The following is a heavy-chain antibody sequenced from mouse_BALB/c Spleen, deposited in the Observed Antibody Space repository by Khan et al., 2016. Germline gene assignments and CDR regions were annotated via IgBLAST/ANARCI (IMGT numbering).Heavy chain of an antibody. CDR3: ARCTVVTRIYYAMDY. J-gene: IGHJ4*01. Sequence: QIQLVQSGPELKKPGETVKISCKASGYTFTDYSMHWVKQAPGKGLKWMGWINTETGEPTYADDFKGRFAFSLESSASTAYLEINNLRNADSATYCCARCTVVTRIYYAMDYWGQGTSVTVSS. D-gene: IGHD2-13*01. CDR2: INTETGEP. CDR1: GYTFTDYS. V-gene: IGHV9-2-1*01.